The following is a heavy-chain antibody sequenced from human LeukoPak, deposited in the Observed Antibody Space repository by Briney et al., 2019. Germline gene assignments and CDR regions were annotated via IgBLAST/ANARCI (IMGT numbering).Heavy chain of an antibody. V-gene: IGHV3-23*01. CDR1: GFTFSSYA. J-gene: IGHJ5*02. CDR2: ISGSGGST. D-gene: IGHD6-13*01. Sequence: PGGSLRLSCAASGFTFSSYAMSWVRQAPGKGLEWVSAISGSGGSTYYADSVKGRFTISRDNSKSTLYLQMNSLRAEDTAVYYCAKNEQQLVLNWFDPWGQGTLVTVSS. CDR3: AKNEQQLVLNWFDP.